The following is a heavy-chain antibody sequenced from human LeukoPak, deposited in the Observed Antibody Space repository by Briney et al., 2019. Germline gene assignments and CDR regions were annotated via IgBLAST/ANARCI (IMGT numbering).Heavy chain of an antibody. Sequence: SQTLSLTCSVSGGSVNSNDHYWSWIRQSPGRGLEWIGSIYYRGNTYYSPSLESRVSMSMDVPRNQFSLQMNSVTAADTAVYYCASKEPFYDVLTGYYGDTFDIWGQGTMVTVSS. CDR2: IYYRGNT. CDR1: GGSVNSNDHY. J-gene: IGHJ3*02. V-gene: IGHV4-30-4*01. CDR3: ASKEPFYDVLTGYYGDTFDI. D-gene: IGHD3-9*01.